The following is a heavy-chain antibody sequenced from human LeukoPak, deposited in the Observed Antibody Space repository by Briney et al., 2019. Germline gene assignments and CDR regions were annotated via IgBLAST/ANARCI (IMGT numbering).Heavy chain of an antibody. D-gene: IGHD4-17*01. CDR3: ARGTTVTKKFDY. CDR2: INHSGST. V-gene: IGHV4-34*01. Sequence: SETLSLTCAVYGGSFSGYYWSWIRQPPGKGLEWIGEINHSGSTNYNPSLKSRVTISVDTSKNQFSLKLSSVTAADTAAYYCARGTTVTKKFDYWGQGTLVTVSS. J-gene: IGHJ4*02. CDR1: GGSFSGYY.